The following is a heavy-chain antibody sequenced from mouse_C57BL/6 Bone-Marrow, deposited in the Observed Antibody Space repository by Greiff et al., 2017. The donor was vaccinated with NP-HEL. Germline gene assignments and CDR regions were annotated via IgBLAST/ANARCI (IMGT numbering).Heavy chain of an antibody. Sequence: VQLKQSGPELVKPGASVKISCKASGYSFTGYYMNWVKQSPEKSLEWIGEINPSTGGTTYNQKFKAKATLTVDKSSSTACMQLKSLTSEDSAVYYCATGWFAYWGQGTLVTVSA. V-gene: IGHV1-42*01. CDR3: ATGWFAY. CDR2: INPSTGGT. J-gene: IGHJ3*01. CDR1: GYSFTGYY.